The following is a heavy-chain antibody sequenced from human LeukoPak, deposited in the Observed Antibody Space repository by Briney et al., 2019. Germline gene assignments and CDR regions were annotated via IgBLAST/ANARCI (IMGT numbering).Heavy chain of an antibody. D-gene: IGHD3-10*01. V-gene: IGHV4-34*01. CDR2: INHSGST. Sequence: SETLSLTCAVYGGSFSGYYWSWIRQPPGKGLEWIGEINHSGSTNYNPSLKSRVTISVDKSKNQFSLKLSSVTAADTAVYYCARTPGVLLPLYWGQGTLVTVSS. J-gene: IGHJ4*02. CDR3: ARTPGVLLPLY. CDR1: GGSFSGYY.